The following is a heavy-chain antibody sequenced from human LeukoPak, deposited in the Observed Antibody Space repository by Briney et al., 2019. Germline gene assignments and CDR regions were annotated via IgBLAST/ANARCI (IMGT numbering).Heavy chain of an antibody. Sequence: GGSLKLSSAASGFTFSSYWMSWVRQAPGKGLEWVANIKQDGSEKYYVDSVKGRFTISRDNAKNSLYLQMNSLRAEDTAVYYCARDSGSSSWPRYYYYMDVWGKGTTVTVSS. CDR2: IKQDGSEK. J-gene: IGHJ6*03. D-gene: IGHD6-13*01. CDR1: GFTFSSYW. V-gene: IGHV3-7*01. CDR3: ARDSGSSSWPRYYYYMDV.